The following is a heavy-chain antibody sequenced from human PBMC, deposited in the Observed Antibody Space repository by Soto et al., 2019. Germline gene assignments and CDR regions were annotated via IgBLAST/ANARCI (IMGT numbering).Heavy chain of an antibody. CDR2: ISGSGGST. D-gene: IGHD3-10*01. CDR1: GFTFSSYA. CDR3: AKDPPFYGSRKIEYFQH. J-gene: IGHJ1*01. V-gene: IGHV3-23*01. Sequence: GSLRLSCAASGFTFSSYAMSWVRQAPGKGLEWVSAISGSGGSTYYADSVKGRFTISRDNSKNTLYLQMNSLRAEDTAVYYCAKDPPFYGSRKIEYFQHWGQGTVVTVSS.